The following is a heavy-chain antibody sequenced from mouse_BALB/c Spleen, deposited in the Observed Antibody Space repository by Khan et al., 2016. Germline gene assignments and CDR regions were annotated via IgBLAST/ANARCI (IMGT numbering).Heavy chain of an antibody. CDR2: INTYTGEP. D-gene: IGHD2-14*01. Sequence: QIQLVQSGPELKKPGETVKISCKASGYTFTNYGMNWVKQAPGTGLKWMGWINTYTGEPTYADDFKGPCAFSVGTSDSTAYWQINNRKYEDTATYYGAGKVGRDYAMDYWGLGTSVTVST. J-gene: IGHJ4*01. V-gene: IGHV9-3-1*01. CDR3: AGKVGRDYAMDY. CDR1: GYTFTNYG.